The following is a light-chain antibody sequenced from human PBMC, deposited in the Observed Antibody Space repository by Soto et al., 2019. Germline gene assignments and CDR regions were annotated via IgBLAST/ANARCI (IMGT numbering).Light chain of an antibody. CDR2: GAS. Sequence: EIVMTQSPATLSVSPGERATLSCRASQSVSSSYLAWYQQKPGQAPRLLIYGASSRATGVPDRFSASGSGTDFTLTISRLEPEDFAVYYCQQYGRSPFTXGPGTRWIS. J-gene: IGKJ3*01. CDR1: QSVSSSY. V-gene: IGKV3-20*01. CDR3: QQYGRSPFT.